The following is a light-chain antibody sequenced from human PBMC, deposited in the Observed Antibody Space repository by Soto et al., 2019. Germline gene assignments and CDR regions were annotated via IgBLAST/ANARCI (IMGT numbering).Light chain of an antibody. CDR2: TLS. J-gene: IGKJ2*01. CDR3: MQRREFPYT. CDR1: QSLLDSHDGNTY. V-gene: IGKV2-40*01. Sequence: DIMLSQTPLSLPVTPGEPASISCRSSQSLLDSHDGNTYLDWYLQRPGQSPQILIYTLSSRASGVPDRFSGSGSGTDFTLKISRVEAEDVGVYYCMQRREFPYTFGQGTKVNIK.